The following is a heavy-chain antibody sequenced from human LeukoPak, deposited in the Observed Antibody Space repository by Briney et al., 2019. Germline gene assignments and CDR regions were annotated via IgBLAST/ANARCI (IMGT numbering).Heavy chain of an antibody. Sequence: GGSLRLSCAVSGITLRIYSINWVRQAPGKGLEWVSYISSSGTTTYYADSVKGRFTISRDNAKNSVYLQMNSLSAEDTAVYYCARWTDSSNYYYAHYGMDVWGQGTTVTVSS. D-gene: IGHD3-22*01. J-gene: IGHJ6*02. CDR1: GITLRIYS. CDR3: ARWTDSSNYYYAHYGMDV. V-gene: IGHV3-48*04. CDR2: ISSSGTTT.